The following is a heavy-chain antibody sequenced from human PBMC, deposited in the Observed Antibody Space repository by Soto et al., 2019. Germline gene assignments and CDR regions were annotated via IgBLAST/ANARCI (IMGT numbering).Heavy chain of an antibody. J-gene: IGHJ4*02. D-gene: IGHD3-9*01. CDR2: IYNGGIP. V-gene: IGHV4-4*07. CDR3: VKLTDY. Sequence: SETLSLTCTVSGGSVSSQYWSWIRQPAGKGLEWIGRIYNGGIPLIHPSLESRVALSLDTSKNQFSLTLSSVTAADTAIYYCVKLTDYWGLGTLVTVSS. CDR1: GGSVSSQY.